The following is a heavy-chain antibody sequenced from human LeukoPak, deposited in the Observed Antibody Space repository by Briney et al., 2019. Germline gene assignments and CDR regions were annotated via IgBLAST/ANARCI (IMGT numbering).Heavy chain of an antibody. Sequence: ATVKVSCKASGYTFTNSGISWVRQAPGQGPEWMGWISAYGDNTNYAQNLQGRVTMTTDTSTSTAYMELRSLRSDDTAVYYCARGTMPAAYWGQGTLVTVSS. CDR3: ARGTMPAAY. J-gene: IGHJ4*02. D-gene: IGHD2-2*01. V-gene: IGHV1-18*01. CDR1: GYTFTNSG. CDR2: ISAYGDNT.